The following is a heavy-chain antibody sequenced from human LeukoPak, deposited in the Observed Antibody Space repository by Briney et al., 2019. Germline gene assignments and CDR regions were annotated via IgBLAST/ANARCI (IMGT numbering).Heavy chain of an antibody. V-gene: IGHV1-46*01. D-gene: IGHD3-22*01. J-gene: IGHJ4*02. CDR1: GYTLSSYY. Sequence: ASVNVSCKASGYTLSSYYMDWVRQAPGQGLEWMGVIYPSDGSTTYAQKFQGRVTVTRDTSTSTVFMELSSLRSEDTAVYYCARDRSGLYYFDYWGQGTPVTVSS. CDR3: ARDRSGLYYFDY. CDR2: IYPSDGST.